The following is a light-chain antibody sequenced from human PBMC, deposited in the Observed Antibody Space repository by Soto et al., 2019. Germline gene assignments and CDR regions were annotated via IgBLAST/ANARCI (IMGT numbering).Light chain of an antibody. CDR2: GAA. V-gene: IGKV3-20*01. Sequence: EIVLTQSPGTLSLSPGERATLSCRASQSVSGSFLAWYQQKSGRAPRLLIYGAARRATGIPDRFRGSGSGTDFTLTIYRLEPEDVAVYYCQQYGSSPRTFGQGTKLEIK. CDR3: QQYGSSPRT. CDR1: QSVSGSF. J-gene: IGKJ1*01.